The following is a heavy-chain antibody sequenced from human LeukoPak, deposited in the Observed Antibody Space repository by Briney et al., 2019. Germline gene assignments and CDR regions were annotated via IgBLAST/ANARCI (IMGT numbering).Heavy chain of an antibody. J-gene: IGHJ3*02. CDR1: GFTVSANY. CDR2: ISGGGGST. CDR3: AKNFLAAAGKNAFDI. D-gene: IGHD6-13*01. Sequence: GGSLRLSCAASGFTVSANYMSWVRQAPGKGLEWVSGISGGGGSTYYADSVKGRFTISSDNSKNTLYLQTNSLRAEDTAVYYCAKNFLAAAGKNAFDIWGQGTMVTVSS. V-gene: IGHV3-23*01.